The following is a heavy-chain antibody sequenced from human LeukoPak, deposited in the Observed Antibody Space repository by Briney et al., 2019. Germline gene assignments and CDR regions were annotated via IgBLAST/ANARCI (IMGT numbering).Heavy chain of an antibody. CDR1: GFTLDAYA. D-gene: IGHD1-26*01. CDR2: ISWNSGSI. J-gene: IGHJ4*02. V-gene: IGHV3-9*01. CDR3: AKDIRWELLSYFDS. Sequence: PGGSLRLSCAASGFTLDAYAMHWVRQAPGKGLEWVSGISWNSGSIGYADSVKGRFTISRDNAKNSLYLQMNSLRAEDTALYFCAKDIRWELLSYFDSWGQGTLVTVSS.